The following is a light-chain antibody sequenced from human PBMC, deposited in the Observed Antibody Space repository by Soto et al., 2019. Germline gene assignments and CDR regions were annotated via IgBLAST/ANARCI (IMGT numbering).Light chain of an antibody. CDR1: QSLLNTDGFQY. V-gene: IGKV2-28*01. CDR3: MQPLQSWT. Sequence: IVMTQSALSLSVTPGEPSSISCGSGQSLLNTDGFQYLDCYLHKPGQSPXLLIFLGSNRASGVPDRLSGRGSGTDFTLKISRVEAEDVGVYYCMQPLQSWTFGQGTKVDIK. CDR2: LGS. J-gene: IGKJ1*01.